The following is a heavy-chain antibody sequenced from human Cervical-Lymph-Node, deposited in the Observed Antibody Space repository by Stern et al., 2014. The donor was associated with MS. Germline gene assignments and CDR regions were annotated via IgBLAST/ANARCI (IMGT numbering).Heavy chain of an antibody. J-gene: IGHJ6*02. D-gene: IGHD1-1*01. CDR1: GDTFINFG. V-gene: IGHV1-69*01. CDR3: ARDNDDNGMDV. CDR2: FIPLFGTT. Sequence: VQLVESGAEVQKPGSSVKVSCTASGDTFINFGISWVRQAPGQGLEWMGGFIPLFGTTEYVEKFQGRLTINADESATTVYMELSSLRSEDTAVYYCARDNDDNGMDVWGQGTTVIVSS.